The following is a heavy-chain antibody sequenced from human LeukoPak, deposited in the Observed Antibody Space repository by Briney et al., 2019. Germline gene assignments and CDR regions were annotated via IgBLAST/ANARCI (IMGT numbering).Heavy chain of an antibody. CDR1: GFTFSSYE. J-gene: IGHJ4*02. Sequence: GGSLRLSCAASGFTFSSYEMNWVRQAPGKGLEWVSVIYSGGSTYYADSVKGRFTISRDNSKNTLYLQMNSLRAEDTAVYYCARGHSSGWTSFDYWGQGTLVTVSS. D-gene: IGHD6-19*01. V-gene: IGHV3-66*01. CDR2: IYSGGST. CDR3: ARGHSSGWTSFDY.